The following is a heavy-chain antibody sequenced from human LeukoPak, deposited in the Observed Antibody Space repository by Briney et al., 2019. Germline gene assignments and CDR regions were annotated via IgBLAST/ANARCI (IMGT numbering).Heavy chain of an antibody. CDR1: GFTFDDYA. CDR2: ISWNSGSI. V-gene: IGHV3-9*01. D-gene: IGHD6-13*01. CDR3: AKDKSSAGLKSNWFDP. Sequence: GGSLRLSCAASGFTFDDYAMHWVRQAPGKGLEWVSGISWNSGSIGYADSVKGRFTISRDNAKNSLYLQMNSLRAEDTALYYCAKDKSSAGLKSNWFDPWGQGTLVTVSS. J-gene: IGHJ5*02.